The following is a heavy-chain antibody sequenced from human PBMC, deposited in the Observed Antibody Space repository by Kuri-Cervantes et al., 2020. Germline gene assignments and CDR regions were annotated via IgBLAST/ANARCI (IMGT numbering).Heavy chain of an antibody. J-gene: IGHJ4*02. CDR3: TRSGESSLPFDY. CDR2: SRNKANSYTT. D-gene: IGHD2-15*01. Sequence: GESLKISCAASGFTFSNAWMSWVRQAPGKGLEWVARSRNKANSYTTEYAPSVKGRFTVSRDDATNSLHLQMNSLKTEDTAVYYCTRSGESSLPFDYWGQGTLVTVSS. V-gene: IGHV3-72*01. CDR1: GFTFSNAW.